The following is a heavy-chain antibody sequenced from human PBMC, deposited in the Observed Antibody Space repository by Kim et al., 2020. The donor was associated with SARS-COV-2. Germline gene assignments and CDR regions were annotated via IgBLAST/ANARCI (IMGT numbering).Heavy chain of an antibody. CDR3: TTGAPSDWTIDY. Sequence: GGSLRLSCAASGFTFSNAWMSWVRQAPGKGLEWVGRIKSKTDGGTTDYAAPVKGRFTISRDDSKNTLYLQMNSLKTEDTAVYYCTTGAPSDWTIDYWGQGTLVTVSS. CDR1: GFTFSNAW. CDR2: IKSKTDGGTT. D-gene: IGHD3-9*01. J-gene: IGHJ4*02. V-gene: IGHV3-15*01.